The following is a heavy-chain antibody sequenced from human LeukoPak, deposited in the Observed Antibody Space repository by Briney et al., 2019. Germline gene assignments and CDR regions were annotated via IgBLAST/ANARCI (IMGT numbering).Heavy chain of an antibody. CDR1: GFTLKTYG. V-gene: IGHV3-33*01. CDR2: IWSDGSNI. CDR3: ARYNSLYYYMDV. D-gene: IGHD5-24*01. Sequence: PGGSLRLSCAASGFTLKTYGMHWVRQAPGKGLEWVAVIWSDGSNIYYADSVKGRFTISRDHSKNTLYLQMNSLRAEDTAVYYCARYNSLYYYMDVWGKGTTVTVSS. J-gene: IGHJ6*03.